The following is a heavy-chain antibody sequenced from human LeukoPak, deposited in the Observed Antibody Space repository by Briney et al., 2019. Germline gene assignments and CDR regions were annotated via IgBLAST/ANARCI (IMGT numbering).Heavy chain of an antibody. CDR2: ISSSGRTI. J-gene: IGHJ4*02. CDR3: ARDSSSGYQGY. D-gene: IGHD3-22*01. V-gene: IGHV3-48*03. CDR1: GFTFSSYE. Sequence: GGSLRLSCAASGFTFSSYEMNWVRQAPGKGLEWVSYISSSGRTIYYADSVKGRFTISRDNAKNSLYLQMNSLRAEDTAVYYCARDSSSGYQGYWGQGTLVTVSS.